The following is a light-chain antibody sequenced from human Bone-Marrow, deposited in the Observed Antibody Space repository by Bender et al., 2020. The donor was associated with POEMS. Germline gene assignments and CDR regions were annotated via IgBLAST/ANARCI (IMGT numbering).Light chain of an antibody. J-gene: IGLJ3*02. CDR3: AVWDDSLNGWV. CDR1: SSDVGGYNY. CDR2: DVS. V-gene: IGLV2-14*01. Sequence: QSALTQPASVSGSPGQSITISCTGTSSDVGGYNYVSWYQQEPGKAPKLIIFDVSIRPSGVSNRFSGSKSGSTASLTISGLQAEDEADYYCAVWDDSLNGWVFGGGTKLTVL.